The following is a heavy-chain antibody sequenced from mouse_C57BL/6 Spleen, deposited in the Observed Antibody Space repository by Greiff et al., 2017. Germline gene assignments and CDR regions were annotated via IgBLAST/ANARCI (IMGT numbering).Heavy chain of an antibody. V-gene: IGHV1-19*01. CDR2: INPYNGGT. CDR3: ARGNHYFDY. J-gene: IGHJ2*01. Sequence: VQLQQSGPVLVKPGASVKMSCKASGYTFTDYYMNWVKQSHGKSLEWIGVINPYNGGTSYNQKFKGKATLTVDKSSSTAYMELNSLTSDDSAVYYCARGNHYFDYWGQGTTLTVSS. CDR1: GYTFTDYY. D-gene: IGHD2-1*01.